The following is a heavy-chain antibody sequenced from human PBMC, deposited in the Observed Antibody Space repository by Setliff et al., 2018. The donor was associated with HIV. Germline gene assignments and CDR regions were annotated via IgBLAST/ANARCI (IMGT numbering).Heavy chain of an antibody. Sequence: GGSLRLSCAASGFTFSSYSMNWVRQAPGKGLEWVAYISTSGSTVYYADSVKGRFTISRDNAKNSLYLQMNSLRAEDMAVYYCARDCLPRAMAGFDIWGQGTMVTVS. CDR1: GFTFSSYS. V-gene: IGHV3-48*01. J-gene: IGHJ3*02. CDR2: ISTSGSTV. D-gene: IGHD6-19*01. CDR3: ARDCLPRAMAGFDI.